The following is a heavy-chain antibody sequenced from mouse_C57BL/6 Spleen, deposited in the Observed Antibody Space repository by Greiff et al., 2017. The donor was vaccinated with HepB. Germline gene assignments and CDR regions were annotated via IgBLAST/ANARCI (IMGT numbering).Heavy chain of an antibody. CDR3: ARFYGSSYVGYFDV. V-gene: IGHV1-80*01. CDR1: GYAFSSYW. J-gene: IGHJ1*03. D-gene: IGHD1-1*01. CDR2: IYPGDGDT. Sequence: VKLVESGAELVKPGASVKISCKASGYAFSSYWMNWVKQRPGKGLEWIGQIYPGDGDTNYNGKFKGKATLTADKSSSTAYMQLSSLTSEDSAVYFCARFYGSSYVGYFDVWGTGTTVTVSS.